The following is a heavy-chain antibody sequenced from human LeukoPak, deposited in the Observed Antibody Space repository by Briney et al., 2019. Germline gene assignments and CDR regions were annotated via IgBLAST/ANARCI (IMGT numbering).Heavy chain of an antibody. Sequence: GGSLRLSCAASGFTFSSYDMHWVRQATGKGLEWVSAIGTAGDTYYPGSVKGRFTISRDNSKNTLYLQMNSLRVEDTAVYYCAKGLGYCGRPACYEDYWGQGTLVTVSS. V-gene: IGHV3-13*01. CDR3: AKGLGYCGRPACYEDY. J-gene: IGHJ4*02. D-gene: IGHD2-15*01. CDR2: IGTAGDT. CDR1: GFTFSSYD.